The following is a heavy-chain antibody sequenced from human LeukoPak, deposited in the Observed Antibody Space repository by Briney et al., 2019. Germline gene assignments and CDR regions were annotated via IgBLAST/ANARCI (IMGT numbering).Heavy chain of an antibody. CDR3: ARVEMTTVTTSYYYYGMDV. D-gene: IGHD4-17*01. CDR1: GSTFTSYD. CDR2: INPNSGNT. J-gene: IGHJ6*02. V-gene: IGHV1-8*01. Sequence: ASVKVSCKASGSTFTSYDINWVRQATGPGIEWMGWINPNSGNTDYAQKFQGRVTMTRNTSRSTAYMELSSLRSEDTAVYYGARVEMTTVTTSYYYYGMDVWGQGTTVTVSS.